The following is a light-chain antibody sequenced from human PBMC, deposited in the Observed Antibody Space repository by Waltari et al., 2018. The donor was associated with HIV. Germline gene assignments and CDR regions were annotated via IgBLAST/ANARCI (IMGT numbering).Light chain of an antibody. CDR1: PSLLHSNGNNY. V-gene: IGKV2-28*01. Sequence: EIVMTQSPLSLPVTHGEPASITCRSSPSLLHSNGNNYLDWYLQKPWQSPQLLIYLGSNRASGVHDRFSGSGSGTDFTLKISRVEAEDVGVYYCLQTVQGWTFGQGTKVEIK. CDR2: LGS. CDR3: LQTVQGWT. J-gene: IGKJ1*01.